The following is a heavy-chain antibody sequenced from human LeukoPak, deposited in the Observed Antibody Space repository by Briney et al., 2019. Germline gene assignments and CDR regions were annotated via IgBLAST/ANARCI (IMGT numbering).Heavy chain of an antibody. CDR2: IYSGGST. Sequence: GGSLRLSCPASGFTVSSNYMSWVRQAPGKGLEWVSVIYSGGSTYYADSVKGRFTISRDNSKNTLYLQMNSLRAEDTAVYYCARDPMTTVEPDAFDIWGQGTMVTVSS. CDR1: GFTVSSNY. V-gene: IGHV3-66*01. CDR3: ARDPMTTVEPDAFDI. J-gene: IGHJ3*02. D-gene: IGHD4-23*01.